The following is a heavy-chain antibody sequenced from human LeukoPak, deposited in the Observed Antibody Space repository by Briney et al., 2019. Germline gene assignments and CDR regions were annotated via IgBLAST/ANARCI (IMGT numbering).Heavy chain of an antibody. D-gene: IGHD6-19*01. V-gene: IGHV3-48*01. J-gene: IGHJ4*02. CDR1: GFTFSSYS. CDR3: TTDLISSGWYVIN. Sequence: PGGSLRLSCAASGFTFSSYSMNWVRQAPGKGLEWVSYISSSSSTIYYTDSVKGRFTISRDNAKNSLYLQMNSLRAEDTAVYYCTTDLISSGWYVINWGQGTLVTVSS. CDR2: ISSSSSTI.